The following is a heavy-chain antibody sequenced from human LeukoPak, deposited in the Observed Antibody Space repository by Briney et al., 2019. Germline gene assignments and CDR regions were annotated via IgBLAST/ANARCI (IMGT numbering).Heavy chain of an antibody. CDR3: ARGSRQWLAHFDY. CDR2: ISSSSSYI. CDR1: GFTFSSYS. Sequence: GGSLRLSCAASGFTFSSYSMNWVRQAPGKGLEWVSSISSSSSYIYYADSVKGRFTISRDNAKNSLYPQMNSLRAEDTAVYYCARGSRQWLAHFDYWGQGTLVTVSS. D-gene: IGHD6-19*01. J-gene: IGHJ4*02. V-gene: IGHV3-21*01.